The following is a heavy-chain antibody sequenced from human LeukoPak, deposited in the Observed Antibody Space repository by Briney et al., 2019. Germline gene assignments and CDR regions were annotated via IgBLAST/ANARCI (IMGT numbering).Heavy chain of an antibody. J-gene: IGHJ4*02. CDR3: ANGDSSGYHRVDY. CDR1: WFTGSSNY. D-gene: IGHD3-22*01. Sequence: GGSLRLSCAASWFTGSSNYMSWVRQAPGRGLEWVSVIYSGGSTYYADSVKGRFTVSRDNANNSLYLQMNSLRAEDTAVYYCANGDSSGYHRVDYWGQGTLVTVSS. CDR2: IYSGGST. V-gene: IGHV3-53*01.